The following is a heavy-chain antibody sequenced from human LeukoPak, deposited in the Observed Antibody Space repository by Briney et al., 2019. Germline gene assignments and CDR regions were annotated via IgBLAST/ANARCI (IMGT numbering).Heavy chain of an antibody. Sequence: GGSLRLSCAASGFTFRIYAMSWVRQAPGKGLEWVSVISDSGGSRYHADSVKGRFTISRDNSKSTLYLQMNSLRAEDTAVYYCAKDRSSGGSCYNYWGQGTLVTVSS. CDR1: GFTFRIYA. CDR2: ISDSGGSR. J-gene: IGHJ4*02. V-gene: IGHV3-23*01. CDR3: AKDRSSGGSCYNY. D-gene: IGHD2-15*01.